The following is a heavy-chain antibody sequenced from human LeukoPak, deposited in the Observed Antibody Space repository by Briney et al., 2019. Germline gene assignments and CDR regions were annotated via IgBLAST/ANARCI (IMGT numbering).Heavy chain of an antibody. D-gene: IGHD2-2*01. J-gene: IGHJ1*01. CDR1: GYTFTGYH. CDR2: INPYSGDT. V-gene: IGHV1-2*06. CDR3: ARDHCSSTSCYFYFQH. Sequence: ASVKVSCKASGYTFTGYHIHWVRQAPGQGLEWMGRINPYSGDTNFAQKFQGRVTMTRDTSITTAYMDLSSLTPDDTAVYFCARDHCSSTSCYFYFQHWGEGTLVTVSS.